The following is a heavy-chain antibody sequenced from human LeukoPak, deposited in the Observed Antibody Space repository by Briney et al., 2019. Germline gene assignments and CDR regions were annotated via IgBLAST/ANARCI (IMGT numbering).Heavy chain of an antibody. Sequence: GGSLRLSCAASGFTFSDYYMSWIRQAPGKGLEWVSYISSSSTNIYYADSVKGRFTISRDNAKNALSLQMNSLRDEDTAVYYCATSGNYYLKYWGQGTLVTVSS. CDR1: GFTFSDYY. V-gene: IGHV3-11*04. D-gene: IGHD1-26*01. CDR2: ISSSSTNI. CDR3: ATSGNYYLKY. J-gene: IGHJ4*02.